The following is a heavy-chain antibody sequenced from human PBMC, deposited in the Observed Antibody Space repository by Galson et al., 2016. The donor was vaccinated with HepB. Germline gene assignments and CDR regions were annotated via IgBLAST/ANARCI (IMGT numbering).Heavy chain of an antibody. V-gene: IGHV5-51*01. D-gene: IGHD3-22*01. CDR2: IYPGDSNT. J-gene: IGHJ3*01. CDR1: GFSFTSYW. CDR3: AKTRSCGGVEYYDSFVS. Sequence: QSGAEVKKPGESLKISCKGSGFSFTSYWIGWVRQMPGKGLEWMGIIYPGDSNTRYRPSFQGQVTISVDKSINTAYLQWSSLKASDTAMYYCAKTRSCGGVEYYDSFVSWGQGTMVTVSS.